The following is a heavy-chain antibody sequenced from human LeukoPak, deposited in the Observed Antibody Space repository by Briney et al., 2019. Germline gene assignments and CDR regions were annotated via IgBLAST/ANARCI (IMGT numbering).Heavy chain of an antibody. CDR3: ARKTTALDY. V-gene: IGHV1-2*06. Sequence: GASVKVSCKTSGYTLTDYYLYWVRQAPGQGPEWMGRISPDNGVTKIAQKFQGRVTMTRDTSINTIYMELGRLTGDDTAVYYCARKTTALDYWGQGTQISV. D-gene: IGHD4-17*01. CDR2: ISPDNGVT. CDR1: GYTLTDYY. J-gene: IGHJ4*02.